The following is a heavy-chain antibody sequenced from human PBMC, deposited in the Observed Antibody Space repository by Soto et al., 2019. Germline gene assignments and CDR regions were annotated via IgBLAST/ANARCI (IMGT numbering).Heavy chain of an antibody. J-gene: IGHJ6*02. CDR3: ATPGGFGMDV. D-gene: IGHD5-12*01. CDR2: IFPSDSDT. CDR1: GYGFSTHW. V-gene: IGHV5-51*01. Sequence: PGESLKISCMASGYGFSTHWIGRVRQMPGKGLEWMGIIFPSDSDTRYTPSFQGQVTISADKSINTAYLQWNSLKASDTAMYYCATPGGFGMDVWGQGTPVTVSS.